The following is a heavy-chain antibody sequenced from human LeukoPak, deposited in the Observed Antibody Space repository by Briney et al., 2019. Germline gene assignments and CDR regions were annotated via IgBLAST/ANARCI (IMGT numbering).Heavy chain of an antibody. D-gene: IGHD2-21*02. CDR1: GGSISNSNW. CDR2: IYHSGTT. CDR3: ARGWGPAYCGGDCHRHFDY. V-gene: IGHV4-4*02. Sequence: PSETLSLTCAVSGGSISNSNWWSWVRQSPGKGLEYIGEIYHSGTTNYNPSLRSRVTISLDKSKNQFSLNLNSVTAADTAVYYCARGWGPAYCGGDCHRHFDYWGQGTLVTVSS. J-gene: IGHJ4*02.